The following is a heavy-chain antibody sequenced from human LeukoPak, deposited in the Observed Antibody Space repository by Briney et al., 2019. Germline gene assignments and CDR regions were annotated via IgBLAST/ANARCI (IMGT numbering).Heavy chain of an antibody. CDR2: INHSGST. CDR3: ARTYSSGWYRGDWFDP. D-gene: IGHD6-19*01. J-gene: IGHJ5*02. V-gene: IGHV4-34*01. Sequence: SETLPLTCAVYGGSFSGYYWSWIRQPPGKGLEWIGEINHSGSTNYNPSLKSRVTISVDTSKNQFSLKLSSVTAADRAVYYCARTYSSGWYRGDWFDPWGQGTLVTVSS. CDR1: GGSFSGYY.